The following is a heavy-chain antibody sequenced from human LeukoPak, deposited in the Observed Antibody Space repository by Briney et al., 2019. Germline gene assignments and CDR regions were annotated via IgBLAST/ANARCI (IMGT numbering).Heavy chain of an antibody. Sequence: PGGSLRLSCVASGFTFSSYAMSWVRQAPGKGLEWVSAISGSGGSTYYADSVKGRFTISRDNSKNTLYLQMNSLRAEDTAVYYCAKDHLHYGGNSRGAFDIWGQGTMVTVSS. V-gene: IGHV3-23*01. CDR1: GFTFSSYA. J-gene: IGHJ3*02. CDR3: AKDHLHYGGNSRGAFDI. D-gene: IGHD4-23*01. CDR2: ISGSGGST.